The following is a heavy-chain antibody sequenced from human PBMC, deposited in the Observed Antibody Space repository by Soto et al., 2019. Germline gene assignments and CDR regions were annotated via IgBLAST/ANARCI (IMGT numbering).Heavy chain of an antibody. CDR1: SDSSSRYY. V-gene: IGHV4-59*01. D-gene: IGHD2-2*01. Sequence: SDTLSLTYPGFSDSSSRYYWSWIQQPPGKVLEWIGYGYYTGSTNYTPSLKSRVTISLDTSKNQFALKLTSVTAADTAVYYCARDFVVATAHFYYGLAVWGQGTTVT. J-gene: IGHJ6*02. CDR3: ARDFVVATAHFYYGLAV. CDR2: GYYTGST.